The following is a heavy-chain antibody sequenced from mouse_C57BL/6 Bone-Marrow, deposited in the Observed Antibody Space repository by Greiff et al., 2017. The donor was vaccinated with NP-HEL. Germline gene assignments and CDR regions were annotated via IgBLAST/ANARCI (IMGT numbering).Heavy chain of an antibody. Sequence: EVQGVESGGGLVQPKGSLKLSCAASGFSFNTYAMNWVRQAPGKGLEWVARIRSKSNNYATYYADSVKDRFTISRDDSESMLYLQMNNLKTEDTAMYYCVRSSSYYAMDYWGQGTSVTVSS. J-gene: IGHJ4*01. V-gene: IGHV10-1*01. CDR3: VRSSSYYAMDY. CDR1: GFSFNTYA. D-gene: IGHD1-1*01. CDR2: IRSKSNNYAT.